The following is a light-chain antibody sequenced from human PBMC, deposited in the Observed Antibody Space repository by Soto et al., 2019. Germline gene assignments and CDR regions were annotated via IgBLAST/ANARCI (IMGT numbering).Light chain of an antibody. Sequence: QSALTQPASVSWSPGQSITISCTGTSSDVGGYNYVSWYQQHPGKAPKLMIYDVSNRPSGVSNRFSGSKSGNTASLTISGLQAEDEADYYCSSYTSSSTPVFGTGTKLTVL. J-gene: IGLJ1*01. CDR1: SSDVGGYNY. CDR3: SSYTSSSTPV. V-gene: IGLV2-14*01. CDR2: DVS.